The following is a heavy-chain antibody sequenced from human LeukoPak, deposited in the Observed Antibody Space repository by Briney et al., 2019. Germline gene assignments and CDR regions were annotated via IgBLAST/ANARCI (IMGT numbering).Heavy chain of an antibody. D-gene: IGHD6-13*01. CDR2: IRQDGDTK. J-gene: IGHJ4*02. Sequence: GGSLRLSCAASGFPFNAYWMTWVRQAPGKGLEWVANIRQDGDTKYYVDSMKGRFTISRDNAMNSLYLQMNSLRAEDTAIYYCARSLPYGTTWYGRSDFWGQGTLVTVSS. V-gene: IGHV3-7*03. CDR3: ARSLPYGTTWYGRSDF. CDR1: GFPFNAYW.